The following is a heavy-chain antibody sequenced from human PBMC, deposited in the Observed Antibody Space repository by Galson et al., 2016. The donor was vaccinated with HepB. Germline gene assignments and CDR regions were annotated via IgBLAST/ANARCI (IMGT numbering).Heavy chain of an antibody. D-gene: IGHD2-21*01. J-gene: IGHJ6*02. Sequence: SVKVSCKASGGIFNSDSFSWVRQAPGQGLEWVGGIIPLFGTPNYAQTFRDRVTITADESTSTAYLELSSLRSGDTAVYYCARGGLEIGRTDLWGMAVWGRGTKVTVSS. CDR1: GGIFNSDS. CDR3: ARGGLEIGRTDLWGMAV. CDR2: IIPLFGTP. V-gene: IGHV1-69*13.